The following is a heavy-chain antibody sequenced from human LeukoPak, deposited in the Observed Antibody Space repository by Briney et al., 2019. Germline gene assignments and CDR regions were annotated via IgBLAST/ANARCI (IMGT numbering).Heavy chain of an antibody. J-gene: IGHJ4*02. CDR1: GFPFSHFW. Sequence: GGSLRLSCEVSGFPFSHFWMSWVRQAPGKALEWVANIKKDGSEKYYVDSVKGRFTISRDNAKNSQSLQMNNLRAEDTAVYYCARVAPDSNFDSNGFYPFDYWGQGVLVTVSP. D-gene: IGHD3-22*01. V-gene: IGHV3-7*01. CDR2: IKKDGSEK. CDR3: ARVAPDSNFDSNGFYPFDY.